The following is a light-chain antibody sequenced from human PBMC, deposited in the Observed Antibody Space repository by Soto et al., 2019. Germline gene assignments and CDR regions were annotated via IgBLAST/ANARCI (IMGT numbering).Light chain of an antibody. CDR3: SSYSISTAYL. J-gene: IGLJ1*01. CDR2: EVN. V-gene: IGLV2-14*01. Sequence: QSALTQPDSVSGSPGQSITISCTGTSSDVGGYDYVSWYQLHPGEAPKLMVFEVNNRPSGVSYRFSGSKSGNTASLTISGLQAEDEADYFCSSYSISTAYLFGTGTKVTVL. CDR1: SSDVGGYDY.